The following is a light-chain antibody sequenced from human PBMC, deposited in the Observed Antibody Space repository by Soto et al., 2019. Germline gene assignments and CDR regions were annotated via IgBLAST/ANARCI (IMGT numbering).Light chain of an antibody. J-gene: IGKJ1*01. CDR1: QSVSSY. V-gene: IGKV3-11*01. CDR2: DAS. CDR3: QQRSNWTPWT. Sequence: EIVMTQSPGILSLSPGERATLSCRASQSVSSYLAWYQQKPGQAPRLLIYDASNRATGIPARFSGSGSGTDFTLTISSLEPEDFAVYYCQQRSNWTPWTFGQGTKVDIK.